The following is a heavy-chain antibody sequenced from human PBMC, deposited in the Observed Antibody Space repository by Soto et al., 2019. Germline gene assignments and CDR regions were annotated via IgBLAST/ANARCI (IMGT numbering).Heavy chain of an antibody. J-gene: IGHJ5*02. CDR3: ARDRVLLDP. CDR2: ISISSSDR. Sequence: GGSLRLSCAASGFTLRTYTMNWVRQAPGKGLEWVSSISISSSDRYYADSVKGRFTISRDNAKKTLYLQMKNLRAEDTAVYYCARDRVLLDPWGQGTLVTVSS. CDR1: GFTLRTYT. V-gene: IGHV3-21*01. D-gene: IGHD1-20*01.